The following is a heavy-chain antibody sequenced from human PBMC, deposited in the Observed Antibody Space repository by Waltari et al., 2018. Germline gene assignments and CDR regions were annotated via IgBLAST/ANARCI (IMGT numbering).Heavy chain of an antibody. Sequence: EVQLVESGGGLVQPGGSLRLSCAASGFTFSRYRMHWVRQAPGKGLEWVSYISSSSSTIYYADSVKGRFNISRDNAKNSLYLQMNSLRAEDTAVYYCASMAAAGTDYYYYYMDVWGKGTTVTVSS. V-gene: IGHV3-48*04. J-gene: IGHJ6*03. D-gene: IGHD6-13*01. CDR1: GFTFSRYR. CDR2: ISSSSSTI. CDR3: ASMAAAGTDYYYYYMDV.